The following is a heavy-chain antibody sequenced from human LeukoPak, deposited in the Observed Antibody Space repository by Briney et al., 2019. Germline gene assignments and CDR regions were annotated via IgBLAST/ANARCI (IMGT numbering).Heavy chain of an antibody. CDR2: ISYSGST. V-gene: IGHV4-59*01. CDR1: GGSISGYY. J-gene: IGHJ5*02. D-gene: IGHD2-8*02. Sequence: PSETLSLTCTVSGGSISGYYWSWIRQPPGKGLEWIGYISYSGSTDYNPSLKSRLTISVDTSKNQFSLKLGSVTAAGTAIYYCARGNGDYVVSWGQGTLVTVSS. CDR3: ARGNGDYVVS.